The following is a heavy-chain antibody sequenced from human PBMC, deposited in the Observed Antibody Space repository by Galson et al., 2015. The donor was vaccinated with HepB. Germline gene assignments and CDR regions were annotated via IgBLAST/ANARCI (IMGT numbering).Heavy chain of an antibody. CDR2: FDPEDGET. J-gene: IGHJ4*02. Sequence: SVKVSCKVSGYTLTELSMHWVRQAPGKGLEWMGGFDPEDGETIYAQKFQGRVTMTEDTSTDTAYMELSSLRSEDTAVYYCATGVDCSGGSCYSGGLDYWGQGTLVTVSS. CDR3: ATGVDCSGGSCYSGGLDY. V-gene: IGHV1-24*01. CDR1: GYTLTELS. D-gene: IGHD2-15*01.